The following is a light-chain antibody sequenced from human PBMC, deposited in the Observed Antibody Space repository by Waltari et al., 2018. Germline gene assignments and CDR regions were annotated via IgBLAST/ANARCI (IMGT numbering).Light chain of an antibody. CDR2: GAS. CDR3: QQYNNWPPLT. J-gene: IGKJ4*01. V-gene: IGKV3-15*01. CDR1: QSVSSN. Sequence: EIVMTQSPDTLSVSPGERVTLSCRASQSVSSNLAWYQQKPGQAPRLLIYGASTRVTGIPARFSGSGSGTEFTLTISSLQSEDFAVYYCQQYNNWPPLTFGGGTKVEIK.